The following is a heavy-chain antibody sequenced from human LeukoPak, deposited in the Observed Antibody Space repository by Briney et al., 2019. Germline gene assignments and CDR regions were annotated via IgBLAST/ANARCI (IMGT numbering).Heavy chain of an antibody. CDR1: GGSFSGYY. D-gene: IGHD2-2*01. V-gene: IGHV4-34*01. Sequence: KPSETLSLTCAVYGGSFSGYYWSWIRQPPGKGLEWIGEINHSGSTNYNPSLKSRVTISVDTSKNQFSLKLSSVTAADTAVYYCARGPVVADLTHARYFQHWGQGTLVTVSS. CDR3: ARGPVVADLTHARYFQH. CDR2: INHSGST. J-gene: IGHJ1*01.